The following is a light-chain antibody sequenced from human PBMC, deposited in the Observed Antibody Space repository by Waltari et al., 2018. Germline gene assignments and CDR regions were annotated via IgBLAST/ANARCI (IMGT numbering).Light chain of an antibody. CDR3: QQGSSFPPT. CDR1: QDISSA. V-gene: IGKV1-12*01. CDR2: AVS. J-gene: IGKJ1*01. Sequence: EIQMTQSPSSVSAPVGDRVTRTCRAGQDISSALAWYHQEPGQAPNLLIYAVSSLQSGVPSRFSGSGSGTDFTLTISSLQPEDVATYYCQQGSSFPPTFGQGTKVEIK.